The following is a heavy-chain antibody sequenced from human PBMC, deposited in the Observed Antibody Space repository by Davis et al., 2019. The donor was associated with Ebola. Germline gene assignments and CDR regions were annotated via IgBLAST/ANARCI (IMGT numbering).Heavy chain of an antibody. CDR1: GFTFSSHR. CDR3: VRDPALVVTGGGWFFGL. V-gene: IGHV3-48*04. D-gene: IGHD2-21*02. Sequence: GGSLRLSCAASGFTFSSHRMNWVRQTPGEGLEWVSYIGGSDGTIYYADSVKGRFTVSRDNAKNSLYLQMNSLRADDTAVYYCVRDPALVVTGGGWFFGLWGRGTLVTVSS. CDR2: IGGSDGTI. J-gene: IGHJ2*01.